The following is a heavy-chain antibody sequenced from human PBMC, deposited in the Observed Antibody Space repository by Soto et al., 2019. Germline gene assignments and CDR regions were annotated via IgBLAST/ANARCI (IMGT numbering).Heavy chain of an antibody. Sequence: QVQLVQSGAEVKKPGSSVKVSCKASGGTFSSYAISWVRQAPGQGLEWMGGIIPIFGTANYAQKFQGRVTSTAAESTSTAYMELSSLRSADSAVFFCARQVYGDYCITWGQGTLVTVSS. CDR3: ARQVYGDYCIT. D-gene: IGHD4-17*01. CDR1: GGTFSSYA. V-gene: IGHV1-69*12. CDR2: IIPIFGTA. J-gene: IGHJ4*02.